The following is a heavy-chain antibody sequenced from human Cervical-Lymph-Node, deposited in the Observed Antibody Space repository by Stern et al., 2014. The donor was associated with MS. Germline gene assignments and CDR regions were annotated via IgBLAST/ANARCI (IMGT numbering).Heavy chain of an antibody. J-gene: IGHJ6*02. D-gene: IGHD3-10*01. Sequence: VQLVESGGGLVQPGGSLRLSCAASGFPFYDYGMPWVRPAPGKGPEWGSRLCWDGGSIGYADSVKGRFTISRDNAKNSLYLQMNSLRAEDTALYYCAKDRIWFGEGYYSMDVWGQGTAVTVSS. CDR3: AKDRIWFGEGYYSMDV. CDR1: GFPFYDYG. CDR2: LCWDGGSI. V-gene: IGHV3-9*01.